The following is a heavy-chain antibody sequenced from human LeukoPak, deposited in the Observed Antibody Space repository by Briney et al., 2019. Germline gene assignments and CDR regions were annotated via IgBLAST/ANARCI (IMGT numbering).Heavy chain of an antibody. J-gene: IGHJ4*02. CDR1: GFTFTSYN. Sequence: GGSLRLSCAASGFTFTSYNMNWVRQAPGKGLEWLSYISSSSDTMSYADSVKGRFTISRDNAKNSLYLQMNSLRADDTAVYFCARLGSGSGSYNSLWGQGTLVTVSS. CDR2: ISSSSDTM. V-gene: IGHV3-48*04. D-gene: IGHD3-10*01. CDR3: ARLGSGSGSYNSL.